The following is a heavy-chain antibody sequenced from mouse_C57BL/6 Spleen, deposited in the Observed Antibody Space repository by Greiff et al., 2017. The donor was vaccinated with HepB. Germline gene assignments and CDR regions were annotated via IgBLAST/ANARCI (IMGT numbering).Heavy chain of an antibody. CDR1: GFSLTSYG. J-gene: IGHJ3*01. Sequence: QVQLQQSGPGLVQPSQSLSITCTVSGFSLTSYGVHWVRQPPGKGLEWLGVIWSGGSTDYNAAFISRLSISKDNSKSQVFFKMNSLQADDTAIYYCAKGNYDYEGVAYWGQGTLVTVSA. V-gene: IGHV2-4*01. CDR2: IWSGGST. D-gene: IGHD2-4*01. CDR3: AKGNYDYEGVAY.